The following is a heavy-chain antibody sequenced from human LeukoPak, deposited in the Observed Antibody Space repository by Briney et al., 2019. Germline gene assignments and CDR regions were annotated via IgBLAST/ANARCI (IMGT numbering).Heavy chain of an antibody. CDR2: IYPGDSDT. CDR1: GSRFSDSW. V-gene: IGHV5-51*01. J-gene: IGHJ4*02. Sequence: GASLKISCKGSGSRFSDSWIGWARQMPGKGLEWMGIIYPGDSDTRYSPSFQGQVTISADKSISTAYLQWSSLKATDTAMYYCARQYGRPFDYWGQGTLVTVSS. CDR3: ARQYGRPFDY. D-gene: IGHD4-17*01.